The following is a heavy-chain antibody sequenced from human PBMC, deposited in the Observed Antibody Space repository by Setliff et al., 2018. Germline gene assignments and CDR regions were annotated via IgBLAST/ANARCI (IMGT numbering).Heavy chain of an antibody. CDR2: IIPVFGTA. Sequence: VASVKVSCKASGGTFSSYAISWVRQAPGQGFEWMGGIIPVFGTADYAQKFQGRVTITADESTTTFYMEVSSLRSDDTAVYYCAGEFYSFWSGYTDRQYYFYGMDVWGQGTTVTVS. CDR3: AGEFYSFWSGYTDRQYYFYGMDV. V-gene: IGHV1-69*13. CDR1: GGTFSSYA. J-gene: IGHJ6*02. D-gene: IGHD3-3*01.